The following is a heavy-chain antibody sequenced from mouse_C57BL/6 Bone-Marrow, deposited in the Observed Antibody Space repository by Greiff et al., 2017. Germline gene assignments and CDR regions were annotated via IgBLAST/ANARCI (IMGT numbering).Heavy chain of an antibody. CDR2: ISSGGDYI. D-gene: IGHD2-5*01. Sequence: EVKLMESGEGLVKPGGSLKLSCAASGFTFSSYAMSWVRQTPEKRLEWVAYISSGGDYIYYADTVKGRFTISSDNARNTLYLQMSSRKSEDTAMYYCTREGFYYSNYLFAYWGQGTLVTVSA. V-gene: IGHV5-9-1*02. J-gene: IGHJ3*01. CDR3: TREGFYYSNYLFAY. CDR1: GFTFSSYA.